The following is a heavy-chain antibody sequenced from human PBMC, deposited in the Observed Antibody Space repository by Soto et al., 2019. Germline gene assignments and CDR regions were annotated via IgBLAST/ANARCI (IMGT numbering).Heavy chain of an antibody. D-gene: IGHD2-8*01. Sequence: QVQLVQSGAEVKKPGASVKVSCKASGYTFTSYYMHWVRQAPGQGLEWMGIINPSGGSTSYAQKFGGEVTMTRDTSTSTVYRELSSLRSEDTAVYYCARDLAGNGIYWAQGPLVTVSS. V-gene: IGHV1-46*01. J-gene: IGHJ4*02. CDR1: GYTFTSYY. CDR3: ARDLAGNGIY. CDR2: INPSGGST.